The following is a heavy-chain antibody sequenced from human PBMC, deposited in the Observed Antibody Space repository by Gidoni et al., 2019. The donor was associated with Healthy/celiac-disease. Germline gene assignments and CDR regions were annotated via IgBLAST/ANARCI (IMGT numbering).Heavy chain of an antibody. V-gene: IGHV3-15*07. D-gene: IGHD5-12*01. CDR1: GFTFSNAW. Sequence: EVQLVESGGGLVKPGGSLRLPCAAPGFTFSNAWMNWVRQAPGKGLEWVVRIKSKTDGETTDYAAPVKGRFTISRDDSKNTLYLQMNSLKTEDTAVYYCTTQYSGYDPGFDYWGQGTLVTVSS. J-gene: IGHJ4*02. CDR3: TTQYSGYDPGFDY. CDR2: IKSKTDGETT.